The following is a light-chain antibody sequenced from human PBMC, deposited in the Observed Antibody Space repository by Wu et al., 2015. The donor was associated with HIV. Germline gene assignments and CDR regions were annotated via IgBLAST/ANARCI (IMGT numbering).Light chain of an antibody. Sequence: EIVLTQSPATLSLSPGERATLSCRASQSVSSYLAWYQQKPGQAPRPLIYDASNRATGIPARFSGSGSGADFTLTISSLEPEDFAVYYCQQRSNWLRTFGPGTKVDIK. J-gene: IGKJ3*01. V-gene: IGKV3-11*01. CDR3: QQRSNWLRT. CDR2: DAS. CDR1: QSVSSY.